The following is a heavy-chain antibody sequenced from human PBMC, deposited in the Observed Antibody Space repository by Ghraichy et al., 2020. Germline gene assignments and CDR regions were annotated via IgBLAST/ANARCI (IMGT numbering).Heavy chain of an antibody. CDR3: ARDRRSNYDSSGYPRYFYYYGKYG. D-gene: IGHD3-22*01. CDR1: GFTFSTYS. V-gene: IGHV3-21*01. CDR2: ISSSSSYI. Sequence: GESLNISCAASGFTFSTYSMNWVRQAPGKGLEWVSSISSSSSYIYYADSVKGRFTISRDNAKNSLYLQMNSLRAEDTAVYYCARDRRSNYDSSGYPRYFYYYGKYGWGQGTTDTVAS. J-gene: IGHJ6*02.